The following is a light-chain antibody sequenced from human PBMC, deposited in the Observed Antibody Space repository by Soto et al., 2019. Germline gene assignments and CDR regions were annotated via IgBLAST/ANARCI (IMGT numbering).Light chain of an antibody. V-gene: IGLV1-40*01. J-gene: IGLJ2*01. Sequence: QSVLTQPPSVSGAPGQRVTISCXXXXXNIGAGYDVHWYQQLPGTAPKLLIYGNSNRPSGVPDRFSGSKSGTSASLAITGLQAEDEADYYCQSYDSSLSGSVFGGGTKVTVL. CDR3: QSYDSSLSGSV. CDR1: XXNIGAGYD. CDR2: GNS.